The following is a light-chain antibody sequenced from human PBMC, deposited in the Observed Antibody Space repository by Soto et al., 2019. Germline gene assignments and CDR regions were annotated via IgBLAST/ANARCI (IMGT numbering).Light chain of an antibody. CDR1: SSDVGGYNY. Sequence: QTSLPKSPSSSGSPGQSVTISCTGTSSDVGGYNYVSWYQQHPGKAPKLMIYEVSKRPSGVPDRFSGSKSGNTASLTVSGLHADYEADYYCSSYAGSNRVFGTGTKVTVL. CDR3: SSYAGSNRV. CDR2: EVS. V-gene: IGLV2-8*01. J-gene: IGLJ1*01.